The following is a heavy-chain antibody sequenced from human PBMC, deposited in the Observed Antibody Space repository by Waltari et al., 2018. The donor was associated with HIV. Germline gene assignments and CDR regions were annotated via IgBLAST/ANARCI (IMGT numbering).Heavy chain of an antibody. CDR3: TTDKGWSPDY. CDR1: GIDFSKAW. V-gene: IGHV3-15*01. Sequence: EVRLVESGGGLVKPGGSHRMSCPGSGIDFSKAWMRWVRQAPGKGLEWLGRIKRKIDGGTADYTQSVQGRFSISRDDSTNTLYLEMNRLKSEDTAVYYGTTDKGWSPDYWGQGTLVTVSS. CDR2: IKRKIDGGTA. J-gene: IGHJ4*02.